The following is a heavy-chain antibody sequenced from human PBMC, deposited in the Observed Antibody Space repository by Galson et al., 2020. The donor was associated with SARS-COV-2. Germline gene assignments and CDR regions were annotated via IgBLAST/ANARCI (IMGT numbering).Heavy chain of an antibody. V-gene: IGHV3-48*02. CDR3: ARDYAYAFDI. J-gene: IGHJ3*02. CDR1: GFPFSAYS. CDR2: ISSNRDTI. D-gene: IGHD3-16*01. Sequence: GESLKISCAASGFPFSAYSMNWVRQAPGKGLEWVSYISSNRDTISYADSVRGRFTISRDNAKNSLYLQMNSLRDEDTAVYYCARDYAYAFDIWGQGTMVSVSS.